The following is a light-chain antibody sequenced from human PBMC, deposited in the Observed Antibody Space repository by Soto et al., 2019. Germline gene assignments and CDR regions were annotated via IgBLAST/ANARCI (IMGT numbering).Light chain of an antibody. J-gene: IGKJ5*01. Sequence: ELVLTQSPATLSLSPGYIATLSCRASPSVTNFLAWYQQKPGQAPRLLIYGAFNRATGIPARFSGSGSGTDFTLTISSLEPEDSAVYYCQQRNVWPPVTFGQGTRLEIK. CDR3: QQRNVWPPVT. CDR2: GAF. CDR1: PSVTNF. V-gene: IGKV3-11*01.